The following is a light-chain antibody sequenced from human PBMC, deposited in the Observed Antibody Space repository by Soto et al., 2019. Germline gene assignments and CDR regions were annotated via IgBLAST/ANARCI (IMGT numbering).Light chain of an antibody. CDR3: RSEAGIYAHVV. J-gene: IGLJ2*01. CDR1: SSDVGGYNY. V-gene: IGLV2-11*01. CDR2: DVS. Sequence: QSALTQPRSVSGSPGQSVTISCTGTSSDVGGYNYVSWYQQHPGKAPQLMIYDVSKRTSGVPDRFSGSKSGNTASLTISGLQDEDADVYVCRSEAGIYAHVVFGGGTQLTVL.